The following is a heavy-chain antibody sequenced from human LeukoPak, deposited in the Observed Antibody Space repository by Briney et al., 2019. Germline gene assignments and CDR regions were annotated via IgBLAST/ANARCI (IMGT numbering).Heavy chain of an antibody. CDR3: AKGRGTYSSGWYNWFDP. CDR1: GFTFSSYA. J-gene: IGHJ5*02. CDR2: ISGSGGST. V-gene: IGHV3-23*01. Sequence: PGGSLRLSCAASGFTFSSYAMSWVRQAPGKGLEWVSAISGSGGSTYYADSVKGRFTISRDNSKNTLYLQMNSLRAEDTAVHYCAKGRGTYSSGWYNWFDPWGQGTLVTVSS. D-gene: IGHD6-19*01.